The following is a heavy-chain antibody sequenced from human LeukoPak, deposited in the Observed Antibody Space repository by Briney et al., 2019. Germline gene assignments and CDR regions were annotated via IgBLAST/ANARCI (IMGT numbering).Heavy chain of an antibody. CDR1: GGTFSSYA. Sequence: SVKVSCKASGGTFSSYAISWVRQAPGQGLEWMGGIIPIFGTANYAQKSQGRVTITADESTSTAYMELSSLRSEDTAVYYCARDFIGYYGSGSYYHSPFDYWGQGTLVTVSS. CDR2: IIPIFGTA. CDR3: ARDFIGYYGSGSYYHSPFDY. D-gene: IGHD3-10*01. V-gene: IGHV1-69*01. J-gene: IGHJ4*02.